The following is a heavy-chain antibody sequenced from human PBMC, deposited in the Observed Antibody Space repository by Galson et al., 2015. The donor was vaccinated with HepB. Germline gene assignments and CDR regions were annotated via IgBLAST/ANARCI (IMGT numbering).Heavy chain of an antibody. D-gene: IGHD6-13*01. CDR1: GFTFSSYG. J-gene: IGHJ4*02. V-gene: IGHV3-33*01. Sequence: SLRLSCAASGFTFSSYGMHWVRQAPGKELEWVAVIWYNGSNKFYVDSVKGRFTISRDNSKNTVYLQMNSLRAEDTAVYYCARERNIAAPAALDSWGQGTLVTVSS. CDR3: ARERNIAAPAALDS. CDR2: IWYNGSNK.